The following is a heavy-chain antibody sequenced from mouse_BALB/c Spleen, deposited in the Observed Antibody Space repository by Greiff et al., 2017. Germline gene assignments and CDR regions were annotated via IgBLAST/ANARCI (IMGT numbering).Heavy chain of an antibody. CDR2: INSNGGST. D-gene: IGHD1-1*01. CDR1: GFTFSSYY. Sequence: EVHLVESGGGLVKLGGSLKLSCAASGFTFSSYYMSWVRQTPEKRLELVASINSNGGSTYYPDTVKGRFTISRDNAKNTLYLQMSSLKSEDTALYYCARRDYGSSRYFDVWGAGTTVTVSS. V-gene: IGHV5-6-2*01. J-gene: IGHJ1*01. CDR3: ARRDYGSSRYFDV.